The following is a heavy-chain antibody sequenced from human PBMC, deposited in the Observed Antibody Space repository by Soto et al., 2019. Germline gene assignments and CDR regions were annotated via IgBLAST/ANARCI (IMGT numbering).Heavy chain of an antibody. V-gene: IGHV3-30*18. CDR2: ISYDGSNK. Sequence: PGGSLRLSCAASGFTFSSYGMHWVRQAPGKGLEWVAVISYDGSNKYYVDSVKGRFTISRDNSKNTLYLQMNSLRAEDTAVYYCAKTFLWFGELLTSAYYYGMDVWGQGTTVTVSS. CDR1: GFTFSSYG. CDR3: AKTFLWFGELLTSAYYYGMDV. D-gene: IGHD3-10*01. J-gene: IGHJ6*02.